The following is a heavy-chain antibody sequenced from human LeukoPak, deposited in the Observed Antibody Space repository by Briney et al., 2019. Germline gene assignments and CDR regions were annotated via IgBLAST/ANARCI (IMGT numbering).Heavy chain of an antibody. CDR2: IKSKTDGGTT. D-gene: IGHD2-2*02. Sequence: TGGSLRLSCAASGFTFSNAWMSWVRQAPGKGLEWVGRIKSKTDGGTTDYAALVKGRFTISRDDSKNTLYLQMNSLKTEDTAVYYCMTWDYCSSTSCYTGSGYWGQGTLVTVSS. CDR3: MTWDYCSSTSCYTGSGY. CDR1: GFTFSNAW. V-gene: IGHV3-15*01. J-gene: IGHJ4*02.